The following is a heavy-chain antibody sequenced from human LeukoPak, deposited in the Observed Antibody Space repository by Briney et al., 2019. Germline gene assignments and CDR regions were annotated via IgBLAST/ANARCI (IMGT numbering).Heavy chain of an antibody. J-gene: IGHJ5*02. V-gene: IGHV4-34*01. CDR1: GGSFSGYY. D-gene: IGHD1-20*01. CDR3: ARDAHITGTVA. CDR2: INHSGST. Sequence: PSETLSLTCAAYGGSFSGYYWSWIRQPPGKGLEWIGEINHSGSTNYNPSLKSRVTISVDTSKNQFSLKLSSVTAADTAVYYCARDAHITGTVAWGQGTLVTVSS.